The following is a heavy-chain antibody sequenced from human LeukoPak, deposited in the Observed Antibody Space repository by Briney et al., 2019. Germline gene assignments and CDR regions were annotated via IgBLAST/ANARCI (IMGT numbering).Heavy chain of an antibody. D-gene: IGHD1-1*01. Sequence: PSETLSLTCAVYGESFDSFYWNWVRQAPGKGLEWLGEVNQSGGSDYNPALESRVAISADASKRQFSLKLISVTAAATAVYYCAVRLTTGRLGTATTWFDPWGQGTLVSVSS. CDR1: GESFDSFY. J-gene: IGHJ5*02. CDR3: AVRLTTGRLGTATTWFDP. V-gene: IGHV4-34*01. CDR2: VNQSGGS.